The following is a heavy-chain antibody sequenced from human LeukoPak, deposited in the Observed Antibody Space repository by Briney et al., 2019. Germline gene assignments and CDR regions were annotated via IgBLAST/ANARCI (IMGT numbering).Heavy chain of an antibody. J-gene: IGHJ4*02. CDR2: IYYSGST. Sequence: SETLSLTRTVSGGSISSSSYYWGWIRQPPGKGLEWIGSIYYSGSTYYNPSLKSRVTISVDTSKNQFSLKLSSVTAADTAVYYCARHADRDGYNYDYWGQGTLVTVSS. CDR3: ARHADRDGYNYDY. CDR1: GGSISSSSYY. V-gene: IGHV4-39*01. D-gene: IGHD5-24*01.